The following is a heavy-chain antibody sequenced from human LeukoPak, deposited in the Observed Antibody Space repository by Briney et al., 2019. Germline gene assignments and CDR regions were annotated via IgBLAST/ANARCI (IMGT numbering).Heavy chain of an antibody. V-gene: IGHV1-46*01. CDR3: ARDPNYYDSSGYHTGGYFDY. CDR2: INPSGGST. CDR1: GYTFTSYY. Sequence: ASVKVSCKASGYTFTSYYMRWVRQAPGQGLEWMGIINPSGGSTSYAQKFQGRVTMTRDMSTSTVYMELSSLRSEDTAVYYCARDPNYYDSSGYHTGGYFDYWGQGTLVTVSS. D-gene: IGHD3-22*01. J-gene: IGHJ4*02.